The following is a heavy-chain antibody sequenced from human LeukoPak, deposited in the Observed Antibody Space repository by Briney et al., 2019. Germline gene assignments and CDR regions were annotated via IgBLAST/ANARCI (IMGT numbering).Heavy chain of an antibody. CDR2: IYHSGST. Sequence: SETLSLTCTVSGGSISSYYWSWIRQPPGKGLEWIGYIYHSGSTYYNPSLKSRVTISVDRSKNQFSLKLSSVTAADTAVYYCASSYGGNVIDYWGQGTLVTVSS. D-gene: IGHD4-17*01. CDR1: GGSISSYY. CDR3: ASSYGGNVIDY. J-gene: IGHJ4*02. V-gene: IGHV4-59*12.